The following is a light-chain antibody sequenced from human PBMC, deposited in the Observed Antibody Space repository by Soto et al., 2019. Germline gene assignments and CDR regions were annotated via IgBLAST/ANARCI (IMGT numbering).Light chain of an antibody. J-gene: IGLJ3*02. CDR3: SSYTSSSTPLV. Sequence: QSALTQPGSVSGSPGQSITISCTGTSSDVGGYNYVSWYQQHPGKAPKLMIYEVSNRPSGVSNRFSGSKSGNTASLTISGLQAEDEADYYCSSYTSSSTPLVFGGGTKLTVL. CDR1: SSDVGGYNY. V-gene: IGLV2-14*01. CDR2: EVS.